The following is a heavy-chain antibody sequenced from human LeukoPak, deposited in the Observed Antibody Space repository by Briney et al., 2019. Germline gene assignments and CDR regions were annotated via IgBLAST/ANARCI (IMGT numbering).Heavy chain of an antibody. CDR2: TNPSGDST. J-gene: IGHJ3*02. Sequence: GASVKVSCKASGDTFTSYYMHWVRQAPGQGLEWMGITNPSGDSTSSAQTFQGRVTMTRDMSTSTVYMALSSLRTEDTAVYYCARGRHSYESNDYYYEGDAFDIWGQGTMVTVSS. CDR3: ARGRHSYESNDYYYEGDAFDI. D-gene: IGHD3-22*01. CDR1: GDTFTSYY. V-gene: IGHV1-46*01.